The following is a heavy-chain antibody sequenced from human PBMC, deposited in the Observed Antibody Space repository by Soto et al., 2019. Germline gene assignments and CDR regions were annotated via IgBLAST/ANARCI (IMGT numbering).Heavy chain of an antibody. V-gene: IGHV1-3*01. CDR1: GYTFTSYA. J-gene: IGHJ4*02. CDR3: ARAWVVVTAPDY. D-gene: IGHD2-21*02. CDR2: INAGNGNT. Sequence: ASVKVSCKASGYTFTSYAMHWVRQAPGQRLEWMGWINAGNGNTKFSQKFQGRVTITRDTSASTAYMELSSLRSEDAAVYYCARAWVVVTAPDYWGQGTLVTVSS.